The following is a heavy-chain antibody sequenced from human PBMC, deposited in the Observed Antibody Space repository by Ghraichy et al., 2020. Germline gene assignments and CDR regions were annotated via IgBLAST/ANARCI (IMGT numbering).Heavy chain of an antibody. CDR3: AKAGRFGVVILGDYFDS. D-gene: IGHD3-3*01. CDR2: ISWNSGTI. Sequence: GGSLRLSCATSGFTFDDYSIHWVRQAPGKGLEWVSGISWNSGTIGYADSVKGRFTISRDNAKNSLYLQVNSLRAEDTALYFCAKAGRFGVVILGDYFDSWGQGTLVTVSS. CDR1: GFTFDDYS. V-gene: IGHV3-9*01. J-gene: IGHJ4*02.